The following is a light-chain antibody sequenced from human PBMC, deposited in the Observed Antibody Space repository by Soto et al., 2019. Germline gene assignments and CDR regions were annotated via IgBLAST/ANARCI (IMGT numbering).Light chain of an antibody. J-gene: IGKJ1*01. V-gene: IGKV3-15*01. CDR3: HQYDTWPRT. CDR2: DAS. CDR1: ESISSK. Sequence: EVVMTQSPATLSVSSGERATLSCRASESISSKLAWYQQRPGQAPRLLINDASTRATGVPARFSGSGSGTEFTLTISSLQSEDFAVYYCHQYDTWPRTFGQGTKVDIK.